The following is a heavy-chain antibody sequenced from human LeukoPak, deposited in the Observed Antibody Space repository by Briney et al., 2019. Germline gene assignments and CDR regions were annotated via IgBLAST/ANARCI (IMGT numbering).Heavy chain of an antibody. V-gene: IGHV1-46*01. CDR3: ARGIEGEYNWFDP. CDR2: INPSGGST. Sequence: ASVKVSCKASGYDLTDHYMHWVRQAPGQGLEWMGIINPSGGSTSYAQKFQGRVTMTRDTSTSTVYMELSSLRSEDTAVYYCARGIEGEYNWFDPWGQGTLVTVSS. CDR1: GYDLTDHY. J-gene: IGHJ5*02. D-gene: IGHD3-16*01.